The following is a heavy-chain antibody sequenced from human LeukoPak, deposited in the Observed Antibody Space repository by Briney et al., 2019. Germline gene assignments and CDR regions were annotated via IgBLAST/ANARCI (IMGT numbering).Heavy chain of an antibody. CDR1: GFTFSSYS. V-gene: IGHV3-48*04. D-gene: IGHD3-3*01. CDR3: ARGISDFGGYYTGIYYYYMDV. CDR2: ISSSSSTI. J-gene: IGHJ6*03. Sequence: GGSLRLSCAASGFTFSSYSMNWVRQAPGKGLEWVSYISSSSSTIYYADSVKGRFTISRDNAKNSLYLQMNSLRAEDTAVYYCARGISDFGGYYTGIYYYYMDVWGKGTTVTVSS.